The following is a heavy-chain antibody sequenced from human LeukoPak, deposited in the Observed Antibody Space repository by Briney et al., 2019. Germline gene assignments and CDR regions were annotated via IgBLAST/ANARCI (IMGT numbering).Heavy chain of an antibody. V-gene: IGHV3-48*01. D-gene: IGHD3-10*01. J-gene: IGHJ6*03. CDR1: GFTFSSYS. Sequence: PGGSLRLSCAAPGFTFSSYSMNWVRQAPGKGLEWVSYISSSSSTIYYADSVKGRFTISRDNAKNSLYLQMNSLRAEDTAVYYCARVSRSGRYYYYMDVWGKGTTVTVSS. CDR2: ISSSSSTI. CDR3: ARVSRSGRYYYYMDV.